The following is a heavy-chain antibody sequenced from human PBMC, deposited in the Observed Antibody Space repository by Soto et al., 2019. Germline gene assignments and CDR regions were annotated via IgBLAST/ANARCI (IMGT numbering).Heavy chain of an antibody. V-gene: IGHV3-33*01. J-gene: IGHJ6*02. D-gene: IGHD3-10*01. CDR1: GFTFSSYD. CDR2: IWYDGSNK. Sequence: GGSRRLFWAASGFTFSSYDLNRVRQAPGKGLEWVAVIWYDGSNKYYADAVNGRFTISTDNSKNALYLQMNSLRAEDTAVYYCARDRAQYGSGGMDVWGQGTTVTVSS. CDR3: ARDRAQYGSGGMDV.